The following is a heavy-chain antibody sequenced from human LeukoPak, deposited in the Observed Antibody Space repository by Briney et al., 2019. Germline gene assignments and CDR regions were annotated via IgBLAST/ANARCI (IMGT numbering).Heavy chain of an antibody. V-gene: IGHV3-23*01. CDR1: GFTFSSYA. CDR3: AKDRFDSSSWGSFDY. D-gene: IGHD6-13*01. Sequence: PGGSLRLSCAASGFTFSSYAMSWVRQAPGKGLEWVSAISGSGGSTYYADSVKGRFTISRDNSKNTLYLQMNSLRAEDTAVYYCAKDRFDSSSWGSFDYWGQGTLVTVSS. J-gene: IGHJ4*02. CDR2: ISGSGGST.